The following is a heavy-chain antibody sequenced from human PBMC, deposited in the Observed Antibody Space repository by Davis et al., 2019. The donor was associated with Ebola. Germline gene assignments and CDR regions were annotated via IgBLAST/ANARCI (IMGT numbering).Heavy chain of an antibody. CDR3: ARFGGYCSSTSCYFDY. J-gene: IGHJ4*02. CDR1: GFTFSTYS. Sequence: GESLKISCAASGFTFSTYSMNWIRQAPGKGLEWVSYISSSSSYTNYADSVKGRFTISRDNAKNSLYLQMNSLRAEDTAVYYCARFGGYCSSTSCYFDYWGQGTLVTVSS. V-gene: IGHV3-21*05. CDR2: ISSSSSYT. D-gene: IGHD2-2*01.